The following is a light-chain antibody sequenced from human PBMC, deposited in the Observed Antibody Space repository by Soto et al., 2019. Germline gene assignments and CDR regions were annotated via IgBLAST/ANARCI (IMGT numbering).Light chain of an antibody. CDR2: GAS. J-gene: IGKJ1*01. CDR3: QQYGSSPT. Sequence: EIVLTQSPGTLSLSPGERVTLSCRASQSVSSSYLAWYQQKPGQAPRLLIYGASSRATGIPDRFSGSGSGTDFTLTISTLEPEDFAVYYCQQYGSSPTFGQGTKVEIK. V-gene: IGKV3-20*01. CDR1: QSVSSSY.